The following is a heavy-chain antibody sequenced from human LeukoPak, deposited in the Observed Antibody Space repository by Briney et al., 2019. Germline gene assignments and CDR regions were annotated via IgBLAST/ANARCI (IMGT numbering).Heavy chain of an antibody. CDR2: IKEDGSRK. Sequence: PGGSLRLSCAASGFTFSSYWMSWVRQAPGKGLEWVSNIKEDGSRKYYVDSMKGRFTISRDNAKNSLYLQMNSLRAEDTALYYCAREVRGSGRYWGQGTLVTVSS. J-gene: IGHJ4*02. D-gene: IGHD3-10*01. V-gene: IGHV3-7*01. CDR3: AREVRGSGRY. CDR1: GFTFSSYW.